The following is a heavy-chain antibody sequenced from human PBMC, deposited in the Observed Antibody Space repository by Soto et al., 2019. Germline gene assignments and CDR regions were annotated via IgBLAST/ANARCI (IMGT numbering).Heavy chain of an antibody. J-gene: IGHJ4*02. CDR1: GFTFSSYG. Sequence: GGSLRLSCAASGFTFSSYGMHWVRQAPGKGLEWVAVISYDGSNKYYADSVKGRFTISRDNSKNTLYLQMNSLRAEDTAVYYCAKLPAQIDSGYEFWGQGTLVTVSS. V-gene: IGHV3-30*18. D-gene: IGHD5-12*01. CDR3: AKLPAQIDSGYEF. CDR2: ISYDGSNK.